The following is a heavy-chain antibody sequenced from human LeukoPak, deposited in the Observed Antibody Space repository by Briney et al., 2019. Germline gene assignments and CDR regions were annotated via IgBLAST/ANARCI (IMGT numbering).Heavy chain of an antibody. CDR2: IYWNDDK. V-gene: IGHV2-5*01. CDR1: GFSLSTGLA. Sequence: SGPTLAKPTQTLTLTCTFYGFSLSTGLAMGWIRHLPGNALEWLALIYWNDDKRYSPSLKSRLTITQDTSKNQVVLTMTIMDPVDTATYYCAQLSRTPSFSMTTVSTFDYWGQGTLVTVSS. J-gene: IGHJ4*02. CDR3: AQLSRTPSFSMTTVSTFDY. D-gene: IGHD4-17*01.